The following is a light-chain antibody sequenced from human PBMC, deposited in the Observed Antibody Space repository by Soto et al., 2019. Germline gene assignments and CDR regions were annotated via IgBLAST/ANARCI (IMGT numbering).Light chain of an antibody. CDR1: SGHSSYI. Sequence: QLVLTQSASASASVGSSVKLTCTLSSGHSSYIIAWHQQQPGKAPRYLMKLEGRGSYNKGSGVPDRFSGSSSGADSYLTISNLQLEDEADYYCETWDSNNWVFGGGTKLTV. CDR3: ETWDSNNWV. J-gene: IGLJ3*02. V-gene: IGLV4-60*01. CDR2: LEGRGSY.